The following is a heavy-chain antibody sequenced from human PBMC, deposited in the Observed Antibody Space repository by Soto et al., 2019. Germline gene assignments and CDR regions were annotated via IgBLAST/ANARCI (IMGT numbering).Heavy chain of an antibody. CDR3: ARARITIFGVVITEYFQH. CDR1: RYTFTSYA. CDR2: INAGNGNT. J-gene: IGHJ1*01. V-gene: IGHV1-3*01. D-gene: IGHD3-3*01. Sequence: ASVKVSFKVSRYTFTSYAMHWVRQAPGQRLEWMGWINAGNGNTKYSQKFQGRVTITRDTSASTAYMELSSLRSEDTAVYYCARARITIFGVVITEYFQHWGQGTLVTVSS.